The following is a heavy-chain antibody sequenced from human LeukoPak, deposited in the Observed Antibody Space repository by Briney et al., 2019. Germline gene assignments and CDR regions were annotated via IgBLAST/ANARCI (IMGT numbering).Heavy chain of an antibody. CDR1: GGSFSGYY. CDR3: ARIEQWLVPINWFDP. CDR2: INHSGST. Sequence: SETPSLTCAVYGGSFSGYYWSWIRQPPGKRLEWIGEINHSGSTNYNPSLKSRVTISVDTSKNQFSLKLSSVTAADTAVYYCARIEQWLVPINWFDPWGQGTLVTVSS. D-gene: IGHD6-19*01. J-gene: IGHJ5*02. V-gene: IGHV4-34*01.